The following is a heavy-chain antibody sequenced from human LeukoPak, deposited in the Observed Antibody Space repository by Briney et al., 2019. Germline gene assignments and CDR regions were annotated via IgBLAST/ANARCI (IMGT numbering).Heavy chain of an antibody. V-gene: IGHV4-39*07. CDR2: IYYSGST. D-gene: IGHD4-11*01. CDR1: GGSISSSSYY. Sequence: SETLSLTCTVSGGSISSSSYYWGWIRQPPGKGLEWIGSIYYSGSTYYNPSLKSRVTISVDTSKNQFSLKLSSVTAADTAVYYCARESSNYGYYYYYYYMDVWGTGTTVTVSS. J-gene: IGHJ6*03. CDR3: ARESSNYGYYYYYYYMDV.